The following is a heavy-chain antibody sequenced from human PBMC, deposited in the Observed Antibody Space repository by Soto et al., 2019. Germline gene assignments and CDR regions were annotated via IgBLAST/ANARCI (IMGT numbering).Heavy chain of an antibody. J-gene: IGHJ6*03. V-gene: IGHV3-23*01. CDR2: ISGSGGST. Sequence: HPGGSLRLSCAASGFTFSSYAMSWVRQAPGKGLEWVSAISGSGGSTYYADSVKGRFTISRDNSKNTLYLQMNSLRAEDTAVYYCAKSGRSVVPLAPSYYYYYYMDVWGEGTTVTVSS. D-gene: IGHD2-2*01. CDR3: AKSGRSVVPLAPSYYYYYYMDV. CDR1: GFTFSSYA.